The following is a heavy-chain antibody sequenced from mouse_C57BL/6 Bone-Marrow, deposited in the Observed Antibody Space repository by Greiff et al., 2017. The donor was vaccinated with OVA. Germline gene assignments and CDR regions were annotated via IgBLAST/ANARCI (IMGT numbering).Heavy chain of an antibody. CDR1: GFSLTSYG. CDR3: ARRSYVYYYAMDY. Sequence: QVQLKQSGPGLVQPSQSLSITCTVSGFSLTSYGVHWVRQSPGKGLEWLGVIWSGGSTDYNAAFISRLSISKNNSKSQVFFKMNSLQDDETAIYYCARRSYVYYYAMDYWGQGTSVTVSS. J-gene: IGHJ4*01. V-gene: IGHV2-2*01. D-gene: IGHD1-1*01. CDR2: IWSGGST.